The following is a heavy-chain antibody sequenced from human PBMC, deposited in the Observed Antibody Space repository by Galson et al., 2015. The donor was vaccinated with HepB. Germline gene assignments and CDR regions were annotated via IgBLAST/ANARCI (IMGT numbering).Heavy chain of an antibody. CDR1: RFNFSSYV. CDR3: ARAEAIAGPNYYSYYGMDV. Sequence: SLRLSCAASRFNFSSYVMYWVRQAPGKGLKWVAVISYDGSDKYYPDSMKGRFTISRDNSNNTLYLQMNSLRVEDTAVYYCARAEAIAGPNYYSYYGMDVWGQGTTATVSS. D-gene: IGHD1-20*01. CDR2: ISYDGSDK. J-gene: IGHJ6*02. V-gene: IGHV3-30*04.